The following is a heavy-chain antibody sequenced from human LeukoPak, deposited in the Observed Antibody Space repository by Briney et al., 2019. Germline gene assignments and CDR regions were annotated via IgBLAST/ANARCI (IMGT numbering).Heavy chain of an antibody. CDR2: ISSSGSTI. CDR1: GFTFSSYE. Sequence: GGSLRLPCAASGFTFSSYEMNWVRQAPGKGLERVSYISSSGSTIYYADSVKGRFTISRDNAKNSLYLQMNSLRAEDAAVYYCARDSPFLGSGYSFDYWGQGTLVTVSS. CDR3: ARDSPFLGSGYSFDY. D-gene: IGHD3-22*01. J-gene: IGHJ4*02. V-gene: IGHV3-48*03.